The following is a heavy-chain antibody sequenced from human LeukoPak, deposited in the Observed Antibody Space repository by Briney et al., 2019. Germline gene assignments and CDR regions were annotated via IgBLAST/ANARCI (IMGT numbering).Heavy chain of an antibody. CDR3: ARHPPSWFSSIVARPYYYGMDV. Sequence: PSETLSLTCTVSGGSISSYYWSWIRQPPGKGLEWIGYIYYSGSTNYNPSLKSRVTISVDTSKNQFSLKLSSVTAADTAVYYCARHPPSWFSSIVARPYYYGMDVWGQGTTVTVSS. CDR2: IYYSGST. J-gene: IGHJ6*02. V-gene: IGHV4-59*08. D-gene: IGHD6-6*01. CDR1: GGSISSYY.